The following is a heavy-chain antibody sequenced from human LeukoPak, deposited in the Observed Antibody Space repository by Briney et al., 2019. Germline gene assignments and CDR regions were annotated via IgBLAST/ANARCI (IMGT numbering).Heavy chain of an antibody. J-gene: IGHJ3*02. CDR1: GFTFSSYW. CDR3: ARGTYCGGDCPRGAFDI. V-gene: IGHV3-7*01. D-gene: IGHD2-21*02. CDR2: IKQDGSEK. Sequence: PGGSLRLSCAASGFTFSSYWMSWVRQAPGKGLEWVANIKQDGSEKYYVDSVKGRFTISRDNAKNSLYLQMNSLRAEDTAVYYCARGTYCGGDCPRGAFDIWGQGTMVTVSS.